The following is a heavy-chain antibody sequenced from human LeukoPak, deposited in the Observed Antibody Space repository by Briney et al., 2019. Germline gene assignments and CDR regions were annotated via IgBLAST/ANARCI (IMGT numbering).Heavy chain of an antibody. Sequence: GASVKVSCKASGYTFTSYGISWVRQAPGQGLEWMGWISAYNGNTNYAQKLQGRVTMTTDTSTSTAYMELRSLRSDDTAVYYCASDGPYSSSTGVFDYWGQGTLVTVFS. V-gene: IGHV1-18*01. CDR1: GYTFTSYG. J-gene: IGHJ4*02. CDR3: ASDGPYSSSTGVFDY. CDR2: ISAYNGNT. D-gene: IGHD6-6*01.